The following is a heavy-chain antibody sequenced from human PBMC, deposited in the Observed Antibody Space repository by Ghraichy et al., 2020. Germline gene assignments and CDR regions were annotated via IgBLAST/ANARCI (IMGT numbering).Heavy chain of an antibody. CDR3: ARANWNLGRWYY. CDR2: IYSGGST. J-gene: IGHJ4*02. V-gene: IGHV3-66*01. CDR1: GFTVSSNY. D-gene: IGHD1-7*01. Sequence: LSLTCAASGFTVSSNYMSWVRQAPGKGLEWVSVIYSGGSTYYADSVKGRFTISRDNSKNTLYLQMNSLRAEDTAVYYCARANWNLGRWYYWGQGTLVTVSS.